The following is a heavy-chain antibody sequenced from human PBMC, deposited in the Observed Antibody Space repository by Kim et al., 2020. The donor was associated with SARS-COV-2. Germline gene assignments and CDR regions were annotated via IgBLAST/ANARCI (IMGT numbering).Heavy chain of an antibody. CDR3: ARDQRIAVAGYNWFDP. J-gene: IGHJ5*02. V-gene: IGHV6-1*01. D-gene: IGHD6-19*01. CDR2: TYYRSKWYN. Sequence: SQTLSLTCAIPGDSVSSNSAAWNWIRQSPSRGLEWLGRTYYRSKWYNDYAVSVKSRITINPDTSKNQFSLQLNSVTPEGTAVYYCARDQRIAVAGYNWFDPWGQGTLVTVSS. CDR1: GDSVSSNSAA.